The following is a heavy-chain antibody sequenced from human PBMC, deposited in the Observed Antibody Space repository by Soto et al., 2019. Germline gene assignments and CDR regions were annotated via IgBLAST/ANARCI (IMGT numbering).Heavy chain of an antibody. D-gene: IGHD6-6*01. Sequence: GESLKISFKGSRYSLTSYWISWVRQMAGKSLEWMGRIDPSDSYTNYSPSFQGHVTISAAKSISTAYLQWSSLKASDTAMYSCARRIAARSRHAFDNWGQGTMVTVSS. CDR1: RYSLTSYW. J-gene: IGHJ3*02. V-gene: IGHV5-10-1*01. CDR2: IDPSDSYT. CDR3: ARRIAARSRHAFDN.